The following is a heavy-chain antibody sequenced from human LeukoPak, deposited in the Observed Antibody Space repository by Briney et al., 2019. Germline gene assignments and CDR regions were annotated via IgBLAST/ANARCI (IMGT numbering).Heavy chain of an antibody. Sequence: ASVKVSCKASGYTFTGYYMHWVRQAPGQGLEWMGWINPNSGGTNYAQKFQGRVTMTRDTSISTAYMELSRLRSDDTAVYYCARDDGSSGWYRKSFDPWGQGTLVTVSS. D-gene: IGHD6-13*01. CDR3: ARDDGSSGWYRKSFDP. V-gene: IGHV1-2*02. J-gene: IGHJ5*02. CDR2: INPNSGGT. CDR1: GYTFTGYY.